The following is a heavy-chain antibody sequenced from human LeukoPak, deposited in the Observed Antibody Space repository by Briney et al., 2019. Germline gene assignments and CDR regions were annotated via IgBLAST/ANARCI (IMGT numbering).Heavy chain of an antibody. V-gene: IGHV4-34*01. Sequence: PSETLSLTCAVYGGSFSGYYWSWIRQPPGKGLEWIGEINHSGSTNYNPSLKSRVTISVDTSKNQFSLKLSSVTAADTAVYYCVSRYSSSAYYYYGMDVWGQGTTVTVSS. J-gene: IGHJ6*02. CDR3: VSRYSSSAYYYYGMDV. D-gene: IGHD6-6*01. CDR2: INHSGST. CDR1: GGSFSGYY.